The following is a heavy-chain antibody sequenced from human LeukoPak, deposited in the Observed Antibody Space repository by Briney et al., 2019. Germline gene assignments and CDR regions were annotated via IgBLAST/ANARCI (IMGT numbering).Heavy chain of an antibody. CDR3: ARVVGGSGSYYNTPADY. CDR1: GGTFSSYA. CDR2: IIPILGIA. V-gene: IGHV1-69*04. D-gene: IGHD3-10*01. Sequence: SVKVSCKASGGTFSSYAISWVRQAPGQGLEWMGRIIPILGIANYAQKFQGRVTITADKSTSTAYMELSSLRSEDTAVYYCARVVGGSGSYYNTPADYWGQGTMVTVSS. J-gene: IGHJ4*02.